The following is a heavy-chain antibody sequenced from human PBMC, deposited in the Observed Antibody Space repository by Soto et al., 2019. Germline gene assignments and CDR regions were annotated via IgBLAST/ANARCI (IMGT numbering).Heavy chain of an antibody. V-gene: IGHV3-23*01. J-gene: IGHJ4*02. D-gene: IGHD1-26*01. Sequence: PGGSLRLSCAASGFTFSDFAMSWVRQAPGKGLEWVSIIRGSGSITHYADSVKGRFTISTDNSKNTLYLQLNSLRAEDTAVYHCARGGSTVWDPFDYWGQGTQVTVYS. CDR2: IRGSGSIT. CDR3: ARGGSTVWDPFDY. CDR1: GFTFSDFA.